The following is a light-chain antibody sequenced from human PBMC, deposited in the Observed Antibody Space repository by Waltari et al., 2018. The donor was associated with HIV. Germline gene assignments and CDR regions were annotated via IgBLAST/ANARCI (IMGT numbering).Light chain of an antibody. CDR2: STN. CDR1: SGSVSTSYY. CDR3: VLFMGNGIWV. Sequence: QTVVTQEPSFSVSPGGTVTLTCGLSSGSVSTSYYPSWYQQTPGQAPRTLIYSTNTRSSGVPERFSGSIRGNKAALTITGAQADDESDYYCVLFMGNGIWVFGGGTKLTVL. J-gene: IGLJ3*02. V-gene: IGLV8-61*01.